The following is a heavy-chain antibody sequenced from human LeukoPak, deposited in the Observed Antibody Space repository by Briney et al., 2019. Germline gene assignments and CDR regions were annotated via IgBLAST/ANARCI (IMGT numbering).Heavy chain of an antibody. CDR2: ISWNSGSI. Sequence: PGGSLRLSCAASGFTFSSYAMSWVRQAPGKGLEWVSGISWNSGSIGYADSVKGRFTISRDNAKNSLYLQMNSLRAEDTALYYCAKAPYGSGSYAFDYWGQGTLVTVSS. J-gene: IGHJ4*02. CDR1: GFTFSSYA. D-gene: IGHD3-10*01. CDR3: AKAPYGSGSYAFDY. V-gene: IGHV3-9*01.